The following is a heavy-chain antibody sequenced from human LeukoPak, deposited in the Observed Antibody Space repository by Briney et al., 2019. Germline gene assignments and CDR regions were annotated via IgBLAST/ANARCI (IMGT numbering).Heavy chain of an antibody. Sequence: GASVKVSCKASGYTFTGYYMHWVRQAPGQGLEWMGWINPNSGGTNYAQKFQGRVTMTRDTSISTAYMELSRLRSDDTAVYYCASLGYCSSTGCYEGRGSAFDIWGQGTMVTVSS. V-gene: IGHV1-2*02. CDR3: ASLGYCSSTGCYEGRGSAFDI. J-gene: IGHJ3*02. CDR1: GYTFTGYY. D-gene: IGHD2-2*01. CDR2: INPNSGGT.